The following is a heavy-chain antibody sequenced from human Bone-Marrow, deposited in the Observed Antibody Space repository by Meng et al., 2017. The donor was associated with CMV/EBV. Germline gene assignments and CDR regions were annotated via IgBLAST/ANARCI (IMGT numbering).Heavy chain of an antibody. J-gene: IGHJ2*01. CDR1: GYTFTSYY. Sequence: ASVKVSCKASGYTFTSYYMHWVRQAPGQGLEWMGIINPSGGSTSYAQKFQGRVTMTRDTSTSTVYMELSRLRSDDTAVYYCARDRRYCSSTSCYWGDAFDIWGRGTLVTVSS. CDR2: INPSGGST. D-gene: IGHD2-2*01. V-gene: IGHV1-46*01. CDR3: ARDRRYCSSTSCYWGDAFDI.